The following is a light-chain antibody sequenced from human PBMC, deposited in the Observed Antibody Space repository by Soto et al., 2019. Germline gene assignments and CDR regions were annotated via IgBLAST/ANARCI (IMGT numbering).Light chain of an antibody. CDR1: QNVSTY. CDR3: QQRTNCLT. CDR2: DAS. V-gene: IGKV3-11*01. J-gene: IGKJ3*01. Sequence: EIVLTQSPATLSLSPGERATLSCRASQNVSTYLAWYQQKPGQAPRLLIYDASNRATGIPARFSGSGSGTDFTLTISSLEPEDFALYYCQQRTNCLTFGPGTKVDIK.